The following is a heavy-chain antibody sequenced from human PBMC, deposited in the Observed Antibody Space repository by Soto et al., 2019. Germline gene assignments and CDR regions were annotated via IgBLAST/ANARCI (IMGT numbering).Heavy chain of an antibody. D-gene: IGHD6-19*01. CDR3: AKDVVRAVAAVGAFDI. J-gene: IGHJ3*02. Sequence: EVQLVESGGGLVQPGRSLRLSCASSGFTFHDYAMHWVRQAPGKGLEWVSGISWNSGSIVYADSVKGRFTISRDNAKKSLYLQRNSLIAEDTALYYCAKDVVRAVAAVGAFDIWGQGTMVTVSS. V-gene: IGHV3-9*01. CDR2: ISWNSGSI. CDR1: GFTFHDYA.